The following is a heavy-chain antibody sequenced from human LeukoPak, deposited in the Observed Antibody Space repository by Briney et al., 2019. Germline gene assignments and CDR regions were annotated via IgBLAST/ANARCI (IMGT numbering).Heavy chain of an antibody. CDR1: GGSISSSSYY. J-gene: IGHJ4*02. D-gene: IGHD2-21*01. V-gene: IGHV4-39*07. Sequence: SETLSLTCTVSGGSISSSSYYWGWIRQPPGKGLEWIGNIYYSGSTYYNPSLESRVTISVDTSKNQFSLKLSSVTAADTAVYYCARLPDSIVVADYWGQGTLVTVSS. CDR3: ARLPDSIVVADY. CDR2: IYYSGST.